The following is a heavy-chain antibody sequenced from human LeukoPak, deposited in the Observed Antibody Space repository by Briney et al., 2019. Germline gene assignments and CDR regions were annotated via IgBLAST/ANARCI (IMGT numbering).Heavy chain of an antibody. CDR2: IYYSGST. CDR3: ARVSGPEWFGDWYFDL. J-gene: IGHJ2*01. Sequence: SETLSLTCTVSGGSISSSSYYWGWIRQPPGKGLEWIGSIYYSGSTYYNPSLKSRVTMSVDTSKNQFSLKLSSVTAADTAVYYCARVSGPEWFGDWYFDLWGRGTLVTVSS. V-gene: IGHV4-39*07. CDR1: GGSISSSSYY. D-gene: IGHD3-10*01.